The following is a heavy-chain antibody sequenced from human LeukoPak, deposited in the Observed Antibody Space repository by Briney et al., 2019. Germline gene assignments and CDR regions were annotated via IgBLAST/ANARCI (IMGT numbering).Heavy chain of an antibody. CDR1: GGTFSSYA. Sequence: GASVKVSCKASGGTFSSYAISWVRQAPGQGFGWMGGFIPIFGTATYAQKFQGRVTITADESTSTAYMELSSLRSEDTAAYYCAHSSYSSSSPFDYWGQGTLVTVSS. D-gene: IGHD6-6*01. CDR3: AHSSYSSSSPFDY. V-gene: IGHV1-69*13. CDR2: FIPIFGTA. J-gene: IGHJ4*02.